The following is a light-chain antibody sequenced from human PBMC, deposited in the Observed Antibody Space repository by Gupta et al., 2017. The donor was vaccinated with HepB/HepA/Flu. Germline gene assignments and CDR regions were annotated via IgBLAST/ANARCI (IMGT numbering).Light chain of an antibody. CDR1: NLGDKY. CDR2: RDN. V-gene: IGLV3-1*01. CDR3: QTWDSSSVV. J-gene: IGLJ2*01. Sequence: SYELTQPPSVSVSPGQTASITCSGDNLGDKYVCWYYQKPGQSPVLVIYRDNKRPSGIPERFSASNSGNTATLTISGTQAMDEADYYCQTWDSSSVVFGGGTELTVL.